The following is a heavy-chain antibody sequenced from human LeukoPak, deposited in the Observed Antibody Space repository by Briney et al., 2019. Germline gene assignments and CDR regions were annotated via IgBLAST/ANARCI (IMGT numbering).Heavy chain of an antibody. Sequence: GGSLRLSCAASGFTFDDYGMSWVRQAPGKGLEWVSGINWNGGSTGYADSVKGRFTISRDNAKNSLYLQMNSLRAEDTALYHCARGSGSYSYHYGMDVWGQGATVTVSS. J-gene: IGHJ6*02. D-gene: IGHD3-10*01. V-gene: IGHV3-20*01. CDR1: GFTFDDYG. CDR2: INWNGGST. CDR3: ARGSGSYSYHYGMDV.